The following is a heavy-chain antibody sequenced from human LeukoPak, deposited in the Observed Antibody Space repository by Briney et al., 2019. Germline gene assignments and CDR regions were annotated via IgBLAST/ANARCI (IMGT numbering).Heavy chain of an antibody. V-gene: IGHV1-2*02. J-gene: IGHJ6*03. Sequence: ASVKVSCKASGYTFTGYYMHWVRQAPGQGLEWMGWINPNSGGTNYAQKFQGRVTMTRDTSISTAYMELSRLRSDDTAVYYCARGTITMVRGVIAHIIYYYYMGVWGKGTTVTVSS. CDR1: GYTFTGYY. CDR3: ARGTITMVRGVIAHIIYYYYMGV. D-gene: IGHD3-10*01. CDR2: INPNSGGT.